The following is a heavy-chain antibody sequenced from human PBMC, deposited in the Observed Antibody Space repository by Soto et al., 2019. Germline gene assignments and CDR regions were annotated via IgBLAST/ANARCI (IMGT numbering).Heavy chain of an antibody. D-gene: IGHD3-10*01. CDR1: GYTFTSYG. V-gene: IGHV1-18*01. CDR3: GRVDYYGWGSWNRYYMDV. CDR2: ISAYNGNT. Sequence: ASVKVSCKASGYTFTSYGISWVRQAPGQGLEWMGWISAYNGNTNYAQKLQGRVTMTTDTSTSTAYMELRSLRSDDTAVYYCGRVDYYGWGSWNRYYMDVWGKGTTVTVSS. J-gene: IGHJ6*03.